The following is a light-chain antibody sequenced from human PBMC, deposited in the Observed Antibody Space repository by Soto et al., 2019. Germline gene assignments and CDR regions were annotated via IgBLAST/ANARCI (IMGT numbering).Light chain of an antibody. CDR1: QGLVHSSGNTY. J-gene: IGKJ5*01. CDR3: LLASHLPLT. V-gene: IGKV2-24*01. Sequence: DVVMTQTPLSSPVTLGQPASISCSSSQGLVHSSGNTYLSWLHQRPGQPPRLLIYKISNRFSGVPDIFSGSGAGTDFTLNIRRVEAEDVDVYYCLLASHLPLTFGQGKRLEIK. CDR2: KIS.